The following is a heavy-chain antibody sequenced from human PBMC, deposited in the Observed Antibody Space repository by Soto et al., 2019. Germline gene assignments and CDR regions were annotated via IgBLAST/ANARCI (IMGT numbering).Heavy chain of an antibody. Sequence: HPGGSLRLSCAASGLTFSGYGMHWVRQAPGKGLEWVAVISNDGINKYYGDSVKGRFTISRDNSKNTLYLQMNSLRAEDTAVYYCAKDRVSEHNNGWPQGSWGQGTQVTVSS. V-gene: IGHV3-30*18. D-gene: IGHD6-19*01. CDR1: GLTFSGYG. CDR3: AKDRVSEHNNGWPQGS. J-gene: IGHJ4*02. CDR2: ISNDGINK.